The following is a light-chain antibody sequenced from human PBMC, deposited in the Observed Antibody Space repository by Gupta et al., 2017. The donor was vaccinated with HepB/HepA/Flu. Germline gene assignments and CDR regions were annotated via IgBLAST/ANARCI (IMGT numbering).Light chain of an antibody. CDR2: LGS. J-gene: IGKJ4*01. Sequence: DIVMTKSPLSLPVTPGEPASISCRSSQSLLHSNGYNYLDWYLQKPVQSPQLLIYLGSNRASGVPDRFSGSGSGTDFTLKISRVEAEDVGVYYCMQALQTPLTFGGGTKVEIK. CDR3: MQALQTPLT. V-gene: IGKV2-28*01. CDR1: QSLLHSNGYNY.